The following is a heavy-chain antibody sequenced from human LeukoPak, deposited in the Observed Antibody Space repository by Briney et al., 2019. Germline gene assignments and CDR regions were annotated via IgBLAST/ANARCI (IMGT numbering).Heavy chain of an antibody. CDR2: ISAYNGNT. V-gene: IGHV1-18*01. D-gene: IGHD3-3*01. J-gene: IGHJ6*02. CDR1: GGTFSSYA. Sequence: GASVKVSCKASGGTFSSYAISWVRQAPGQGLEWMGGISAYNGNTNYAQKLQGRVTMTTDTSTSTAYMELRSLRSDDTAVYYCARDQGSDFWSGYLGYGMDVWGQGTTVTVSS. CDR3: ARDQGSDFWSGYLGYGMDV.